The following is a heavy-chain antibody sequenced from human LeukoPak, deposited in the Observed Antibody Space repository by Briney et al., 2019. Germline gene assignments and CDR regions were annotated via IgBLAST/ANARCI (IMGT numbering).Heavy chain of an antibody. CDR2: ISWNSGSI. CDR3: AKDRVRFWASYYYGMDV. V-gene: IGHV3-9*01. Sequence: GGSLRLSCAASGFTFSSSEMNWVRQAPGKGLEWVSGISWNSGSIGYADSVKGRFTISRDNAKNSLYLQMNSLRAEDTALYYCAKDRVRFWASYYYGMDVWGQGTTVTVSS. J-gene: IGHJ6*02. CDR1: GFTFSSSE. D-gene: IGHD3-16*01.